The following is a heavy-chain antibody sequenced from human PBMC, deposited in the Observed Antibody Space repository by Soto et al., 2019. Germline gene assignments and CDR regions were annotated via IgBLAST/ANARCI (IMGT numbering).Heavy chain of an antibody. V-gene: IGHV3-15*07. CDR3: TTGTAVAGRGAYYYYYGMDV. Sequence: GGSLRLSXAASGFTFSNAWMNWVRQAPGKGLEWVGRIKSKTDGGTTDYAAPVKGRFTISRDDSKNTLYLQMNSLKTEDTAVYYCTTGTAVAGRGAYYYYYGMDVWGQGTTVTVSS. J-gene: IGHJ6*02. D-gene: IGHD6-19*01. CDR1: GFTFSNAW. CDR2: IKSKTDGGTT.